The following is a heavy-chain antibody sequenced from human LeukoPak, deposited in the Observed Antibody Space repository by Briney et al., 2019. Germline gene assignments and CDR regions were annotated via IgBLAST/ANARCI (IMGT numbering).Heavy chain of an antibody. CDR1: GFTLRTYA. V-gene: IGHV3-30-3*01. CDR3: VRDAGGY. J-gene: IGHJ4*02. CDR2: ISSDGSKT. Sequence: PGGSLRLSCVASGFTLRTYAMHWVRQAPGKGLEWAAVISSDGSKTFYSDSVKGQFTISRDNSKTTLYLQMNSLRTEDTGVYFCVRDAGGYWGQGTLVTVSS. D-gene: IGHD1-14*01.